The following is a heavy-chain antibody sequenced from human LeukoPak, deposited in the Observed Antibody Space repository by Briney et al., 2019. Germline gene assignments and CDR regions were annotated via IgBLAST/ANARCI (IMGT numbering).Heavy chain of an antibody. Sequence: PGGSLRLSCAASGFTFSSYWMHWVRQAPGKGLVWVSHINSDGSSTSYADSVKGRFTISRDNAKNTLYLQMNSLRAEDTAVYYCETEMAAMVYWGQGPLVTVSS. CDR2: INSDGSST. J-gene: IGHJ4*02. CDR3: ETEMAAMVY. D-gene: IGHD5-24*01. CDR1: GFTFSSYW. V-gene: IGHV3-74*01.